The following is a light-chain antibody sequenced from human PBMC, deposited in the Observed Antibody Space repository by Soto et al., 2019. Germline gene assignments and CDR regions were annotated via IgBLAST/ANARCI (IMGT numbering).Light chain of an antibody. CDR2: EVS. J-gene: IGLJ1*01. CDR1: SSDVGGYNY. Sequence: QSALTQPASVSGSPGQSITISCTGTSSDVGGYNYVSWYQQHPDKAPKLMIYEVSNRPSGVSNRFSGSKSGNTASLTISGLQAEDEADYYYSSYTSSSTPYVFGTGTKLTVL. V-gene: IGLV2-14*01. CDR3: SSYTSSSTPYV.